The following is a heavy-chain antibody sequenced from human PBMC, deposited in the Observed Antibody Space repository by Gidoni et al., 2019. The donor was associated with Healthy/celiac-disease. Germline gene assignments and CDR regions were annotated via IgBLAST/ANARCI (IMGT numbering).Heavy chain of an antibody. Sequence: EVQLVQSGAAVKKPGESLRIACKGSGYSFTSYWISWVRQMPGKGLEWMGRIDPSDSYTNYSPSFQGHVTISADKSISTAYLQWSSLKASDTAMYYCAREDGEDYYYYYMDVWGKGTTVTVSS. CDR1: GYSFTSYW. D-gene: IGHD3-10*01. CDR2: IDPSDSYT. J-gene: IGHJ6*03. CDR3: AREDGEDYYYYYMDV. V-gene: IGHV5-10-1*03.